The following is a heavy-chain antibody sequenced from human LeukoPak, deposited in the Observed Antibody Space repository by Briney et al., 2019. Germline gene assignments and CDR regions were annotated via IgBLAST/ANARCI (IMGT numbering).Heavy chain of an antibody. Sequence: GSSVKVSCKASGGTFSSYAISWVRQAPGQGLEWMGGIISIFGTANYAQKFQGRVTITTDESTSTAYMELSSLRSEDTAVYYCAREVRDIVVVPAAEDAFDIWGQGTMVTVSS. J-gene: IGHJ3*02. CDR1: GGTFSSYA. CDR2: IISIFGTA. D-gene: IGHD2-2*01. V-gene: IGHV1-69*05. CDR3: AREVRDIVVVPAAEDAFDI.